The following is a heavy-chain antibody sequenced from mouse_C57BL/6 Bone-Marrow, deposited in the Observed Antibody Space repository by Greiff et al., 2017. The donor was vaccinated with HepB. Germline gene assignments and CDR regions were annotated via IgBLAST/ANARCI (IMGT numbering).Heavy chain of an antibody. D-gene: IGHD2-1*01. CDR3: ARGYYGNFAY. CDR2: ISYSGST. V-gene: IGHV3-1*01. Sequence: ESGPGMVKPSQSLSLTCTVTGYSITSGYDWHWIRHFPGNKLEWMGYISYSGSTNYNPSLKSRISITHDTSKNHFFLKLNSVTTEDTATYYCARGYYGNFAYWGQGTLVTVSA. J-gene: IGHJ3*01. CDR1: GYSITSGYD.